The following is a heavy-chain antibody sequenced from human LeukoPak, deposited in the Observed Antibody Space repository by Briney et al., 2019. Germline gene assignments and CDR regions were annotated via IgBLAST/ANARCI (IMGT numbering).Heavy chain of an antibody. J-gene: IGHJ4*02. CDR1: GFTFSSYA. CDR2: ISGGRGNT. D-gene: IGHD1-26*01. Sequence: GGSLRLSCAASGFTFSSYAMSWVRQAPGKGLEWVSVISGGRGNTYYTDSVKGRFTISRDNAKNSLYLQMNSLRDEDTAVYYCASSGSYRFDYWGQGTLVTVSS. V-gene: IGHV3-23*01. CDR3: ASSGSYRFDY.